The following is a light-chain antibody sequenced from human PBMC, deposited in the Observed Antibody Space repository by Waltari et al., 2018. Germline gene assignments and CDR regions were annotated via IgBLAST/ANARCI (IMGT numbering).Light chain of an antibody. CDR3: HQYHTYLWT. Sequence: DIQMTQSPSTLSAFVGDRVTITCRASQSISKSLAWYQLKPGKAPKLLIYGASTLDGGVPSRFSGSGSGAEFTLTISSLQPDDVATYHCHQYHTYLWTFGQGTKVEIK. J-gene: IGKJ1*01. V-gene: IGKV1-5*01. CDR1: QSISKS. CDR2: GAS.